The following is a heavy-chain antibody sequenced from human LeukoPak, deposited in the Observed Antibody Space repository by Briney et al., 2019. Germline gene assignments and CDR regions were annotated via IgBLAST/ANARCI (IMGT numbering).Heavy chain of an antibody. D-gene: IGHD4-17*01. CDR3: ARGMTTVIIFDY. CDR1: GGSISSGGYY. CDR2: IYYSGST. J-gene: IGHJ4*02. Sequence: SETLSLTCTVSGGSISSGGYYWSWTRQHPGKGLEWIGYIYYSGSTYYNPSLKSRVTISVDTSKNQFSLKLSSVTAADTAVYYCARGMTTVIIFDYWGQGTLVTVSS. V-gene: IGHV4-31*03.